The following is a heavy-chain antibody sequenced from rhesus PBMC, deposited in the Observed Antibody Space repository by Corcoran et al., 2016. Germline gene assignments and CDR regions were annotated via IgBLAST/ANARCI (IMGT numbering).Heavy chain of an antibody. D-gene: IGHD6-31*01. CDR3: ARRRGSSGWYRFDV. CDR1: GGSISSSNW. Sequence: QVQLQESGPGLVKPSETLSLTCAVSGGSISSSNWWSWIRQPPGKGLVWIGNIGESNGTTSYNPSLTSRCTISTDPSKTPFSLKLRSVTAADTAVYYCARRRGSSGWYRFDVWGAGVLVTVSS. V-gene: IGHV4-65*02. CDR2: IGESNGTT. J-gene: IGHJ5-1*01.